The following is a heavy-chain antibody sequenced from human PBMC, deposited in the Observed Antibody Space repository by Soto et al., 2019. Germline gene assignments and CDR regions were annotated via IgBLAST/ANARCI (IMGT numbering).Heavy chain of an antibody. CDR1: GGSITSDDYY. CDR3: ASGHDAYKVRY. Sequence: LSLTCTVSGGSITSDDYYWSWIRQPPGKGLEWIGYIYYSGSTYYNPSLKSRPTISIDTSKNQFSLKLTSVTAADTAVYFCASGHDAYKVRYWGQGTLVTVSS. J-gene: IGHJ4*02. D-gene: IGHD1-1*01. CDR2: IYYSGST. V-gene: IGHV4-30-4*01.